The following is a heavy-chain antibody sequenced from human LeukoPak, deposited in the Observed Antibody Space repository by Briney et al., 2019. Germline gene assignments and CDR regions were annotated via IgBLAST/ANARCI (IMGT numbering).Heavy chain of an antibody. J-gene: IGHJ3*02. Sequence: AGGSLRLSCAASGFTFSSYSMNWVRQAPGKGLEWVSSISSSSTYIYYADSVKGRFTISRDNAKNSLHLQMNSLRAEDTAVYCCARNRYGSSLDAFDIWGQGTVVTVSS. CDR3: ARNRYGSSLDAFDI. CDR1: GFTFSSYS. V-gene: IGHV3-21*01. CDR2: ISSSSTYI. D-gene: IGHD6-13*01.